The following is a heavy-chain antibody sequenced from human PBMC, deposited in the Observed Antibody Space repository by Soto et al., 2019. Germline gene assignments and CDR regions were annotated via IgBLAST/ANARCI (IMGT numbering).Heavy chain of an antibody. CDR3: AKEVVSDDYGDYYMDV. Sequence: HPGGSLRLSCAASGFTFSSYAMSWVRQAPGKGLEWVSAVSGSGGSTYYADSVKGRFTISRDNSKNTLYLQMNSLRAEDTAVYYCAKEVVSDDYGDYYMDVWGKGTTVTVSS. V-gene: IGHV3-23*01. CDR1: GFTFSSYA. D-gene: IGHD4-17*01. J-gene: IGHJ6*03. CDR2: VSGSGGST.